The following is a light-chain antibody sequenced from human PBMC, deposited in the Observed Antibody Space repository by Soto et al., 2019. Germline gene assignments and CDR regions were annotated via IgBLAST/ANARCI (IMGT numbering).Light chain of an antibody. J-gene: IGLJ2*01. Sequence: QSVLTQPASVSGSPGQSITISCTGTSSDVESYYLVSWYQQHPGKAPKLMISEGSKRPSGVCNRFSGSKFGNTASLTISGLQAEDEADYYCCLSVSGSNVVFGGGTKLAVL. CDR1: SSDVESYYL. CDR2: EGS. CDR3: CLSVSGSNVV. V-gene: IGLV2-23*01.